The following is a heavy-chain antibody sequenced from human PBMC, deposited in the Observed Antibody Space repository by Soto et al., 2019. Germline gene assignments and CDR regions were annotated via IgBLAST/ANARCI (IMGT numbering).Heavy chain of an antibody. J-gene: IGHJ5*02. CDR3: ARELPPYL. D-gene: IGHD2-15*01. CDR1: GFTVSSNY. Sequence: EVQVVESGGGLIQPGGSLRLFCAASGFTVSSNYMTWVRQAPGKGLEWVSILWSACLTYYADSVKGRFTISRDNSKNTLYLQMTSLRAEDSAVDYCARELPPYLWGQGTLVTVSS. V-gene: IGHV3-53*01. CDR2: LWSACLT.